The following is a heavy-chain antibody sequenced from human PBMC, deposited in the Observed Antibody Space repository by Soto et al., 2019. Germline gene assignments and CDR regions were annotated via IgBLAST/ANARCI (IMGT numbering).Heavy chain of an antibody. J-gene: IGHJ4*02. V-gene: IGHV3-23*01. D-gene: IGHD3-10*01. CDR1: GLTFNSYA. Sequence: GGSLRLSCAASGLTFNSYAMTWVRQAPGQGLDWVSSISSDGRTFYADSVKGRFAISRDNSDNTLYLQMNSLRADDTAVYYCAKDYGSGTYYNRLPFFDYWGQGTLVTVSS. CDR3: AKDYGSGTYYNRLPFFDY. CDR2: ISSDGRT.